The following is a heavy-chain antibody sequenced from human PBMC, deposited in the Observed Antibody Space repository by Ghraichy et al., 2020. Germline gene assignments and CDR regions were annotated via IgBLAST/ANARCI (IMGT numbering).Heavy chain of an antibody. CDR3: ARDSSHYSTDV. CDR2: TKKKVAYYTT. Sequence: GGSLRLSCATSGFTFSDHDMDWVRQAPGKGLEWVGRTKKKVAYYTTEYAAAVKGRFTISRDESENSLYLQMNSLRTEDTAVYYCARDSSHYSTDVWGKGTTVTVS. CDR1: GFTFSDHD. V-gene: IGHV3-72*01. D-gene: IGHD6-19*01. J-gene: IGHJ6*03.